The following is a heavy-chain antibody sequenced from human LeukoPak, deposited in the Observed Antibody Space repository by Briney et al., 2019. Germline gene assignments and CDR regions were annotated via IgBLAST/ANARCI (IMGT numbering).Heavy chain of an antibody. CDR3: ARHGGSGSWTYSSPQNWFDP. J-gene: IGHJ5*02. CDR1: GDSISSSQYY. CDR2: IYYSGST. Sequence: PSETLSLTCAVSGDSISSSQYYWGWIRQPPGKGLEWIGYIYYSGSTNYNPSLKSRVTISVDTSKNQFSLHLSSVAAADTAVYYCARHGGSGSWTYSSPQNWFDPWGQGTLVTVSS. D-gene: IGHD3-10*01. V-gene: IGHV4-61*05.